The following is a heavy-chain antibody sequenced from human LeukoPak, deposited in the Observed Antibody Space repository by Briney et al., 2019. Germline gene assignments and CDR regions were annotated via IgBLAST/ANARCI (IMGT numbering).Heavy chain of an antibody. CDR2: IYYSGST. Sequence: PSEALSLTCTVSGGSISSSSYYWGWIRQPPGKGLEWIGSIYYSGSTYYNPSLKSRVTISVDTSKNQFSLKLSSVTAADTAVYYCARESSGSYYPYYYYYYMDVWGKGTTVTVSS. CDR1: GGSISSSSYY. V-gene: IGHV4-39*07. CDR3: ARESSGSYYPYYYYYYMDV. D-gene: IGHD3-10*01. J-gene: IGHJ6*03.